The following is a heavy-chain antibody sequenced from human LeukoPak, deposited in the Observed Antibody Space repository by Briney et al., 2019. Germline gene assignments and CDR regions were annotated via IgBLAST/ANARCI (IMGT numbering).Heavy chain of an antibody. CDR1: GGSVSSDTYY. V-gene: IGHV4-61*10. D-gene: IGHD5-12*01. J-gene: IGHJ4*02. CDR3: ARGPGAGYDYYFDY. CDR2: IYTSGNT. Sequence: SETLSLTCTVSGGSVSSDTYYWNWIRQPAGKGLEWIGRIYTSGNTNYNPSLKSRVTISIDTSKNQFSLKLSSVTAADTAVYYCARGPGAGYDYYFDYWGQGTLVTVSS.